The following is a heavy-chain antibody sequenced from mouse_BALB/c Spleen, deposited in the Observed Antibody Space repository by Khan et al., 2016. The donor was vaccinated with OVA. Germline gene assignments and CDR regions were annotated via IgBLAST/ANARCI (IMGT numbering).Heavy chain of an antibody. J-gene: IGHJ2*01. Sequence: QVRLQQSGPGLVAPSQSLSITCTVSGFSLTTYGVSWIRQPPGKGLEWLGVIWGDGGTNYHSALLSRLSTSKDNSKSQVFLELNSLQTDDTATYYCAKLMLYSFDYWGQGTTLTVSS. CDR3: AKLMLYSFDY. V-gene: IGHV2-3*01. CDR1: GFSLTTYG. CDR2: IWGDGGT.